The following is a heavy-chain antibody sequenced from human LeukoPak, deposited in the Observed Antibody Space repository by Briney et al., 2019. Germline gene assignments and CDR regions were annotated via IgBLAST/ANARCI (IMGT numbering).Heavy chain of an antibody. CDR3: ARVLNYGGNSGGY. Sequence: PGRSLRLSCAASGFTFSSYGMHWVRQAPGKGLEWVAVISYDGSNKYYADSVKGRFTISRDNSKNTLYLQMNSLRAEDTAVYYCARVLNYGGNSGGYWGQGTLVTVSS. V-gene: IGHV3-30*03. J-gene: IGHJ4*02. CDR2: ISYDGSNK. CDR1: GFTFSSYG. D-gene: IGHD4-23*01.